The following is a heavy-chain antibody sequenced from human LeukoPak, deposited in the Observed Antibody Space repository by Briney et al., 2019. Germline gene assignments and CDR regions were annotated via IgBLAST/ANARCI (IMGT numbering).Heavy chain of an antibody. J-gene: IGHJ4*02. V-gene: IGHV3-30*03. D-gene: IGHD3-9*01. CDR3: ALSAGNDILTGHTSSMDY. Sequence: PGGSLRLSCAPSGFTFSSYGMHWVRQAPGKGLEWVAVISYDGSNKYYADSVKGRFNISRDNSKNTLYLQMNSLRAEDTAVYYCALSAGNDILTGHTSSMDYWGQGPLVTVSS. CDR2: ISYDGSNK. CDR1: GFTFSSYG.